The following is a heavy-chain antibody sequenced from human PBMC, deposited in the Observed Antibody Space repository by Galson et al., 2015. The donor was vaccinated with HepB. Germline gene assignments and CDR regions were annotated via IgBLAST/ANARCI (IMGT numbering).Heavy chain of an antibody. CDR3: ARGRGADYGGNTGHFDY. D-gene: IGHD4-23*01. V-gene: IGHV3-33*01. J-gene: IGHJ4*02. Sequence: SLRLSGAASGFILSSYGMHWVRQAPGKGLEWGSVIWYDGSKKYYADSVKGRFTISRDNSKSTLYLQMDSLRVEDTAMFYCARGRGADYGGNTGHFDYWGQRTLVTVSS. CDR2: IWYDGSKK. CDR1: GFILSSYG.